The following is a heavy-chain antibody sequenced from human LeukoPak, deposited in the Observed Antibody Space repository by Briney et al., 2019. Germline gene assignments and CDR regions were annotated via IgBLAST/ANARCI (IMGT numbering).Heavy chain of an antibody. CDR2: ISAYNGNT. J-gene: IGHJ6*03. D-gene: IGHD2-15*01. Sequence: ASVKVSCKASGYTFTSYGISWVRQAPGQGLEWMGWISAYNGNTNYAQKLQGRVTMTTDTSTSTAYMELRSLRSDDTAVYYCARVVVAATQGAYYYYMDVWGKGTTVTVFS. V-gene: IGHV1-18*01. CDR3: ARVVVAATQGAYYYYMDV. CDR1: GYTFTSYG.